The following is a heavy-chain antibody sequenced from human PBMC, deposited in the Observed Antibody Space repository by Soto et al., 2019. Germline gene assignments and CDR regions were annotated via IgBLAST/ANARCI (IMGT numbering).Heavy chain of an antibody. CDR3: ARDSSLCSGGSCYRLNWFDP. CDR2: INAGNGNT. Sequence: ASVKVSCKASGYTFTSYAMHWVRQAPGQRLEWMGWINAGNGNTKYSQKFQGRVTITRDTSASTAYMELSSLRSEDTAVYYCARDSSLCSGGSCYRLNWFDPWGQGTLVTVSS. CDR1: GYTFTSYA. V-gene: IGHV1-3*01. J-gene: IGHJ5*02. D-gene: IGHD2-15*01.